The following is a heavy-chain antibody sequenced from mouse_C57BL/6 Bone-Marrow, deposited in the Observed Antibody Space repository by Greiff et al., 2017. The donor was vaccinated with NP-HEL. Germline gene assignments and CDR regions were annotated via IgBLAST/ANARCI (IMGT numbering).Heavy chain of an antibody. V-gene: IGHV1-26*01. Sequence: VQLQQSGPELVKPGASVKISCKASGYTFTDYYMNWVKQSHGKSLEWIGDINPNNGGTSYNQKFKGKATLTVDKSSSTAYMELRSLTSEDSAVYYCARGGYYGSRGAYWGQGTLVTVSA. CDR1: GYTFTDYY. D-gene: IGHD1-1*01. CDR2: INPNNGGT. J-gene: IGHJ3*01. CDR3: ARGGYYGSRGAY.